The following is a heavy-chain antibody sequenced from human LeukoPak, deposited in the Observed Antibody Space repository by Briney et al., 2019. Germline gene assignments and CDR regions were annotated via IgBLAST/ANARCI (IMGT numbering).Heavy chain of an antibody. D-gene: IGHD6-13*01. CDR1: GYSFTSYW. V-gene: IGHV5-51*01. J-gene: IGHJ6*02. Sequence: GESLKISCKGSGYSFTSYWIGWVRQMPGTGLEWMGIIYPGDSDARYSPSFQGQVTISADKSISTAYPQWSSLKASDTAMYYCARHFSQQPSYYHYGMDVWGQGTTVTVSS. CDR3: ARHFSQQPSYYHYGMDV. CDR2: IYPGDSDA.